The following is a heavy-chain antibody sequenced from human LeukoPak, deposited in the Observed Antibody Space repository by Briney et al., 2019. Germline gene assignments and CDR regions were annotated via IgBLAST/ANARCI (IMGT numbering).Heavy chain of an antibody. D-gene: IGHD6-19*01. Sequence: GGSLRLSCAASGFTFSNYAMSWVRQAPGRGLEWVSPISGSGDATFFADAVKGRFTVSRDTSKNTVHLQMDSLRAEDTALYYCAKGGASGWYLSNWFDPWGQGTLVTVSS. CDR2: ISGSGDAT. V-gene: IGHV3-23*01. CDR3: AKGGASGWYLSNWFDP. J-gene: IGHJ5*02. CDR1: GFTFSNYA.